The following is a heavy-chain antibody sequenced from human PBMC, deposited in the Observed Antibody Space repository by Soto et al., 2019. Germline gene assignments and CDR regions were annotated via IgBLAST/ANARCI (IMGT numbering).Heavy chain of an antibody. CDR1: GYTFSNNW. CDR2: IDPSGSYT. CDR3: ARRGDSSGYYSSWYYYGMDV. D-gene: IGHD3-22*01. Sequence: GESLKISCQGSGYTFSNNWISWVRQKPGKGLEWMGKIDPSGSYTDYSPSFQGHVSLSVDKSVSTAYLQWSSLKASDTAMYYCARRGDSSGYYSSWYYYGMDVWGQGTTVTVSS. J-gene: IGHJ6*02. V-gene: IGHV5-10-1*01.